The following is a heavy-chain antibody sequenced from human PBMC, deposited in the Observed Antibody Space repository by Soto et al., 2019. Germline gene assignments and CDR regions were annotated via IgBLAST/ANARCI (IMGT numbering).Heavy chain of an antibody. V-gene: IGHV3-7*01. CDR3: ARLRGGYDFDY. CDR1: GFTFRSYW. Sequence: EVQLVESGGGLVQPGGSLRLSCAASGFTFRSYWMSWVRQAPGKGLEWVANIKEDGGEEDYVDSVKGRLTISRDNSKNSLYLQMNSLRGEDTAVYYCARLRGGYDFDYWGQGIQVTVSS. J-gene: IGHJ4*02. CDR2: IKEDGGEE. D-gene: IGHD5-12*01.